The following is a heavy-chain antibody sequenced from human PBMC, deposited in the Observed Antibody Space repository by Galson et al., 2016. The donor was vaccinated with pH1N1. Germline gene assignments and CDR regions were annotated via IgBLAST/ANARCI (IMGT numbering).Heavy chain of an antibody. V-gene: IGHV1-69*13. CDR1: GGTFSNYA. J-gene: IGHJ3*02. CDR3: ASDKVVGATTVRAFDI. Sequence: SVKVSCKASGGTFSNYAISWVRQAPGQGLEWMGRIIPIFGTANYAQTFKGRVTITADESTSTAYMELSSLRSADTAFYYCASDKVVGATTVRAFDIWGQGTMLTVSS. D-gene: IGHD1-26*01. CDR2: IIPIFGTA.